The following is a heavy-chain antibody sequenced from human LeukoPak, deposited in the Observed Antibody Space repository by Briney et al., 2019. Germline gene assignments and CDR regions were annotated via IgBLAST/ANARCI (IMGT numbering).Heavy chain of an antibody. V-gene: IGHV4-4*02. CDR2: IYHSGST. CDR3: ARFGSGWWYNDY. CDR1: GGSISSSYW. Sequence: SGTLSLTCGVSGGSISSSYWWSWVRQPPGKGLEWIGEIYHSGSTNYNPSLKSRVTISMDKSKNQFSLKLSSVTAADTAVYYCARFGSGWWYNDYWGQGTLVTVSS. D-gene: IGHD6-19*01. J-gene: IGHJ4*02.